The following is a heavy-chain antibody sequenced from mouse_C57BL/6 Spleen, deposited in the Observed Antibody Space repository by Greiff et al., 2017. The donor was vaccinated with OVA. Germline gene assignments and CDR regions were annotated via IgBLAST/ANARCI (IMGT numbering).Heavy chain of an antibody. CDR1: GFSLSTSGMG. J-gene: IGHJ3*01. D-gene: IGHD1-1*01. CDR2: IYWDDDK. Sequence: QVTLKVSGPGILQSSPTLSLTCSFSGFSLSTSGMGVSWIRQPSGKGLEWLAHIYWDDDKRYNPSLKSRLTISKDTSRNQVFLKITSVDTAETAAYDCARSYYGSSMGFAYWGQGTLVTVSA. V-gene: IGHV8-12*01. CDR3: ARSYYGSSMGFAY.